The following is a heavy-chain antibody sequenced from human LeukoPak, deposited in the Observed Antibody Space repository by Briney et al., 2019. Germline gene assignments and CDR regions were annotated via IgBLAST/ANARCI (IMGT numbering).Heavy chain of an antibody. D-gene: IGHD5-18*01. CDR3: ARAGGGYSSGWGAFDI. CDR2: INPNSGGT. Sequence: ATVKVSCKASGYTFNAYYIHWVRQAPGQGLEWMGWINPNSGGTSYAQKFQGRVTMTRDTSIRTAYMELSRLGSDDTAVYFCARAGGGYSSGWGAFDIWGQGTVVTVSS. V-gene: IGHV1-2*02. CDR1: GYTFNAYY. J-gene: IGHJ3*02.